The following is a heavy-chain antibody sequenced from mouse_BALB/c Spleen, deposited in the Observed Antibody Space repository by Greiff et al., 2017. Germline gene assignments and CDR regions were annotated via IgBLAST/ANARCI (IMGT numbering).Heavy chain of an antibody. J-gene: IGHJ2*01. Sequence: EVKLMESGAELVKPGASVKLSCTASGFNIKDTYMHWVKQRPEQGLEWIGRIDPANGNTKYDPKFQGKATITADTSSNTAYLQLSSLTSEDTAVYYCARWLLRSFDYWGQGTTLTVSS. D-gene: IGHD2-3*01. CDR2: IDPANGNT. CDR3: ARWLLRSFDY. V-gene: IGHV14-3*02. CDR1: GFNIKDTY.